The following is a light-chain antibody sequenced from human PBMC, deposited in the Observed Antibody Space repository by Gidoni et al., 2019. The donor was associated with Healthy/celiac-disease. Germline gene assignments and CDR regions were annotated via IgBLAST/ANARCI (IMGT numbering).Light chain of an antibody. Sequence: DIQMTQSPSSLSASVGDRVTITCRASQSMSSYLNWYQQKPEKAPKLLIYAASSLQSGVPSRFSGSGSGTDFTLTISSLQPEDFATYYCQQSYSTPPTFGQGTKVEIK. J-gene: IGKJ1*01. CDR3: QQSYSTPPT. CDR2: AAS. CDR1: QSMSSY. V-gene: IGKV1-39*01.